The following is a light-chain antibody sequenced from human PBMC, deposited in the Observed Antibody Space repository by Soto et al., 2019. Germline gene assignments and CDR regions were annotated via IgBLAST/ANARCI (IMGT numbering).Light chain of an antibody. CDR3: GSWDRSLRGWV. V-gene: IGLV1-51*01. CDR1: SSNIGNNH. CDR2: DNN. J-gene: IGLJ3*02. Sequence: QSVLTQPPSVSASPGQKVTVSCSGSSSNIGNNHVSWYQHLPGTAPKVLIYDNNKRPSGIPDRFSGSKSATSATLDITGLQTGDEADYYCGSWDRSLRGWVFGGGTKLTVL.